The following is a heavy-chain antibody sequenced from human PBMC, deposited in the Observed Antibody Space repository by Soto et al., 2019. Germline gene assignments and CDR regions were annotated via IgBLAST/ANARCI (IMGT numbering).Heavy chain of an antibody. CDR1: GGSFSGYY. D-gene: IGHD4-17*01. CDR2: INHSGST. J-gene: IGHJ6*02. Sequence: SETLSLTCAVYGGSFSGYYWSWIRQPPGKGLEWIGEINHSGSTNYNPSLKSRVTISVDTSKNQFSLKLSSVTAADTAVYYCARARVTTSYYYYGMDVWGQGTTVNVSS. CDR3: ARARVTTSYYYYGMDV. V-gene: IGHV4-34*01.